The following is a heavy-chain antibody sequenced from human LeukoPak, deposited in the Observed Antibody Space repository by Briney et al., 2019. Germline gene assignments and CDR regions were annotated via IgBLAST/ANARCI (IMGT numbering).Heavy chain of an antibody. CDR3: ARPNITSYYDSRGYDAFDV. CDR2: IYPGDSDT. V-gene: IGHV5-51*01. J-gene: IGHJ3*01. Sequence: GGSLRLSCKGSGYSFSTYWIAWVRQMPGKGLEWMGIIYPGDSDTRYSPSFQGQVTISADKSVSSAYLQWNSLKASDTAMYYCARPNITSYYDSRGYDAFDVWGQGTMVTVSS. CDR1: GYSFSTYW. D-gene: IGHD3-22*01.